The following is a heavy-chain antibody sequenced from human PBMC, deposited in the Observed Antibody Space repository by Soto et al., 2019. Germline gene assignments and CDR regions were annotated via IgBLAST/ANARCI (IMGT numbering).Heavy chain of an antibody. CDR1: GNTFTSYD. CDR2: INPNSGNI. D-gene: IGHD3-10*01. Sequence: QVQLVQSGAEVKKPGASEKVSCKASGNTFTSYDINWVRQATGHGLEWMGWINPNSGNIGYAQKFQGRVTMTRDTAIRTAYMEVSRLRSDDTAVYYCARGRASGSYYLLDYWGQGTLVTVSS. V-gene: IGHV1-8*01. J-gene: IGHJ4*02. CDR3: ARGRASGSYYLLDY.